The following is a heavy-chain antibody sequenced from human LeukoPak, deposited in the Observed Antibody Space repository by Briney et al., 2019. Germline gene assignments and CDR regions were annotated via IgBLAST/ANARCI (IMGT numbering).Heavy chain of an antibody. CDR3: ARDSSGWKNLDY. J-gene: IGHJ4*02. CDR2: INWNGGST. V-gene: IGHV3-20*01. CDR1: GFTFDDYG. D-gene: IGHD6-19*01. Sequence: GGSLRLSCAASGFTFDDYGTSWVRQAPGKGLEWVSGINWNGGSTGYADSVKGRFTISRDNAKNSLYLQMNSLRAEDTALYHCARDSSGWKNLDYWGQGTLVTVST.